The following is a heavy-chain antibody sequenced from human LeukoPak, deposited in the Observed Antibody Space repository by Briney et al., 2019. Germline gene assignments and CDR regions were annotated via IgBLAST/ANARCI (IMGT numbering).Heavy chain of an antibody. CDR2: ISSSSSYI. V-gene: IGHV3-21*01. Sequence: GSLRLSCAASRFTFSSYSMNWVRQAPGKGLECVSSISSSSSYIYYADSVKGRFTISRDNAKNSLYLQMNSLRAEDTAVYYCARDKVPVGYSYGFDYWGQGTLVTVSS. D-gene: IGHD5-18*01. J-gene: IGHJ4*02. CDR1: RFTFSSYS. CDR3: ARDKVPVGYSYGFDY.